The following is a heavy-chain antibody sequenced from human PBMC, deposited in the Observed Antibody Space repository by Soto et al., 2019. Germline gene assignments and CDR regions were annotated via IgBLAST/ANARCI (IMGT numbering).Heavy chain of an antibody. Sequence: QVQLVQSGAEVKKPGASVKVSCKASGYTFTSYGISWVRQAPGQGLEWMGWISAYNGNTNYAQKLQGRVTMTTDPATSTAYMELRSLRPDDTAVYYCARDEGNGGYYYYGMDVWGQGTTVTVSS. CDR2: ISAYNGNT. D-gene: IGHD3-16*01. J-gene: IGHJ6*02. CDR3: ARDEGNGGYYYYGMDV. CDR1: GYTFTSYG. V-gene: IGHV1-18*01.